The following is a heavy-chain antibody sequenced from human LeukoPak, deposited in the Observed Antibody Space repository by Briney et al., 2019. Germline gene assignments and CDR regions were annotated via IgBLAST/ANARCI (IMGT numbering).Heavy chain of an antibody. CDR3: VRRYCSSTSCTFDY. Sequence: GGSLRLSCAGSGFAFSNYEMNWVRQAPGKGLEWLSYISTGGSTIYHADSVKGRFTISRDTANNSLYLQMNSLRPEDTALYYCVRRYCSSTSCTFDYWGQGTLVTVSS. D-gene: IGHD2-2*01. CDR2: ISTGGSTI. J-gene: IGHJ4*02. V-gene: IGHV3-48*03. CDR1: GFAFSNYE.